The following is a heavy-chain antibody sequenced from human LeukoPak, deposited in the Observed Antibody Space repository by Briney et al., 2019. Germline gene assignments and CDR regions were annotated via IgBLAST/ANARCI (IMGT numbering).Heavy chain of an antibody. V-gene: IGHV4-61*01. CDR2: IYYSGST. CDR1: GGSVSSGSYY. J-gene: IGHJ4*02. D-gene: IGHD2-15*01. Sequence: SETLSLTCTVSGGSVSSGSYYWSWIRQPPGKGLEWIGYIYYSGSTNYNPPLKSRVTISVDTSKNQFSLKLSSVTAADTAVYYCARGVVVAASPDYFDYWGQGTLVTVSS. CDR3: ARGVVVAASPDYFDY.